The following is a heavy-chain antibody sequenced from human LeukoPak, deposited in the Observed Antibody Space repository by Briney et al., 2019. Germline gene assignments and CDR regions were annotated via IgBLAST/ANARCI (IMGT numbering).Heavy chain of an antibody. J-gene: IGHJ3*02. Sequence: ASVKVSCKASGGTFSSCAISWVRQAPGQGLEWMGGIIPIFGTANYAQKFQGRVTITADESTSTAYMELSSLRSEDTAVYYCARGRSSSVDAFDIWGQGTMVTVSS. CDR3: ARGRSSSVDAFDI. D-gene: IGHD6-13*01. V-gene: IGHV1-69*13. CDR1: GGTFSSCA. CDR2: IIPIFGTA.